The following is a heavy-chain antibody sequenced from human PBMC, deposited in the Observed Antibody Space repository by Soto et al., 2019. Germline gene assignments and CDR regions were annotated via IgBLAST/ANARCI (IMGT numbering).Heavy chain of an antibody. D-gene: IGHD3-16*01. Sequence: QVQLVQSGAEVKKPGASVKVSCKASGYTFTSYDISWVRQAPGQGLEWMGWISTYNGNTNYAQRLQGRVTLTTDTSKSTGYMDLRSLRYDDTAVYYCARGMGQPLDYWGQGTLVTVSS. CDR2: ISTYNGNT. CDR1: GYTFTSYD. J-gene: IGHJ4*02. CDR3: ARGMGQPLDY. V-gene: IGHV1-18*01.